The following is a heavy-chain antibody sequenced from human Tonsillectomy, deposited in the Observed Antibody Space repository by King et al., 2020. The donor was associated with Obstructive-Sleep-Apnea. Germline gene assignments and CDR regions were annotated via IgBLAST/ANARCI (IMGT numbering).Heavy chain of an antibody. CDR1: GFTFDDYA. Sequence: QLVQSGGGLVQPDRSLRLSCAASGFTFDDYAMHWVRQAPGKGPEWVSGISWNSGSIGYADSVKGRFTISRDNAKNSLYLQMNSLRAEDTALYYCAKDNSGYVEYYFDYWGQGTLVTVSS. CDR3: AKDNSGYVEYYFDY. V-gene: IGHV3-9*01. D-gene: IGHD5-12*01. J-gene: IGHJ4*02. CDR2: ISWNSGSI.